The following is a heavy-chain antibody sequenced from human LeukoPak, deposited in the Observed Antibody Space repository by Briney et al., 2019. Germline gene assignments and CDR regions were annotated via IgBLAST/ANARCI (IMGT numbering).Heavy chain of an antibody. CDR3: ASGYSRAVASSRY. CDR2: IYYSGST. CDR1: GGSISSSSYY. J-gene: IGHJ4*02. Sequence: MASETLSLTYTVSGGSISSSSYYWGWIRQPPGKGLEWIGSIYYSGSTYYNPSLKSRVTISVDTSKNQFSLKLSSVTAADTAVYYCASGYSRAVASSRYWGQGTLVTVSS. D-gene: IGHD6-19*01. V-gene: IGHV4-39*01.